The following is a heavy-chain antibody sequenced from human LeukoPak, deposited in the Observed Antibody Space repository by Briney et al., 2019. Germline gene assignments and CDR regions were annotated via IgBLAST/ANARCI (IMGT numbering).Heavy chain of an antibody. Sequence: ASVKVSCKASGGTFSSYAISWVRQAPGQGLEWMGGIIPIFGTANYAQKFQGRVTITADKSTSTAYMELSSLRSEDTAVYYCIVVPVAGITMVRGVTDDAFDIWGQGTMVTVS. CDR2: IIPIFGTA. D-gene: IGHD3-10*01. J-gene: IGHJ3*02. CDR1: GGTFSSYA. CDR3: IVVPVAGITMVRGVTDDAFDI. V-gene: IGHV1-69*06.